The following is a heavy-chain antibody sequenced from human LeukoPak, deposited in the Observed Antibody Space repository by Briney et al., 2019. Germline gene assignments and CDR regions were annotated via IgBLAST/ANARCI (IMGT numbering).Heavy chain of an antibody. CDR1: GYTFTGYY. CDR3: ARGLPPRRNYDSSGYYSYYFDY. J-gene: IGHJ4*02. D-gene: IGHD3-22*01. CDR2: INPNSGGT. Sequence: GASVKVSCRASGYTFTGYYMHWVRQAPGQGLEWMGWINPNSGGTNYAQKFQGRVTMTRDTSISTAYMELSRLRSDDTAVYYCARGLPPRRNYDSSGYYSYYFDYWGQGTLVTVSS. V-gene: IGHV1-2*02.